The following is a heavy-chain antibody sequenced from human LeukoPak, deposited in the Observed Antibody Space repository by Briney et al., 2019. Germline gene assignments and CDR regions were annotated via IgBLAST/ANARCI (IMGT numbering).Heavy chain of an antibody. D-gene: IGHD3-22*01. CDR3: ARRLYDSSGYYFDY. CDR2: IYPGDSDT. V-gene: IGHV5-51*01. CDR1: GYRFSSYW. J-gene: IGHJ4*02. Sequence: GESLKISCKGSGYRFSSYWLGWVRPPPGKGLEWMGIIYPGDSDTRYSPSFQGQVTISADKSISTAYLQWSSLKASDTAMYYCARRLYDSSGYYFDYWGQGTLVTVSS.